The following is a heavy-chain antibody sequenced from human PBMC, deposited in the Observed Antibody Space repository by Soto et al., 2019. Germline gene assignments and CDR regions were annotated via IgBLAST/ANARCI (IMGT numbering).Heavy chain of an antibody. CDR1: GGSISSSSYY. CDR3: ARRGGSSPFDY. J-gene: IGHJ4*02. CDR2: IYYSGST. Sequence: QLQLQESGPGLVKPSETLSLTCTVSGGSISSSSYYWGWIRQSPGKGLEWIGNIYYSGSTYYNPSLMSRVTLSVDTSKNQFSLKLSSVTAADTAVYYCARRGGSSPFDYWGQGTLVTVSS. D-gene: IGHD1-26*01. V-gene: IGHV4-39*01.